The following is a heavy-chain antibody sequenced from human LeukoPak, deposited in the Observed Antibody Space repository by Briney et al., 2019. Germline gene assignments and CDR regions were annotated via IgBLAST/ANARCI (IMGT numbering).Heavy chain of an antibody. CDR1: GYSISSGYY. V-gene: IGHV4-38-2*02. D-gene: IGHD1-7*01. J-gene: IGHJ4*02. CDR2: IYHSGST. Sequence: PPETLYLTCTVSGYSISSGYYWGWIRQPPGKGLEWIGRIYHSGSTYYNPSLKSRVTISVDTSKHQFSLKLSSVTAADTAVYYCARLGITGTIGYWGQGTLVTVSS. CDR3: ARLGITGTIGY.